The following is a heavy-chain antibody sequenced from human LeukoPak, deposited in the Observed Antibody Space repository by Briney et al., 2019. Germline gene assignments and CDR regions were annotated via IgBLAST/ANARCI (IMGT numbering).Heavy chain of an antibody. CDR3: ARDGVTMVRGVKVLDYYYYYMDV. Sequence: GGSLRLSCAASGFTFSSYWMNWVRQAPGRGLEWVANIKQDGSEKYYVDSVKGRFTISRDNAKNSLYLQMNSLRAEDTAVYYCARDGVTMVRGVKVLDYYYYYMDVWGKGTTVTISS. D-gene: IGHD3-10*01. J-gene: IGHJ6*03. V-gene: IGHV3-7*01. CDR1: GFTFSSYW. CDR2: IKQDGSEK.